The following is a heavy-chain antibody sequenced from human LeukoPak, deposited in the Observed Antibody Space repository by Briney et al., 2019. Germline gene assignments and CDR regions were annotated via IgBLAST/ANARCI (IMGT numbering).Heavy chain of an antibody. J-gene: IGHJ4*02. D-gene: IGHD2-15*01. CDR3: ARRVCSGGSCYSAGDY. V-gene: IGHV5-10-1*01. CDR1: GYSFTSYW. CDR2: IDPSDSYT. Sequence: GESLKISCKGSGYSFTSYWISWVRQMPGKGLEWMGRIDPSDSYTNYSPSFQGHVTISADKSISTAYLQWSSPKASDTAMYYCARRVCSGGSCYSAGDYWGQGTLVTVSS.